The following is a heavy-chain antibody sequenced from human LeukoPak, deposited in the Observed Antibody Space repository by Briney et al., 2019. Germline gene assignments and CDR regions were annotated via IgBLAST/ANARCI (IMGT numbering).Heavy chain of an antibody. CDR3: ARADGTGGPYDY. CDR2: IYSGGST. V-gene: IGHV3-53*01. CDR1: GFTFDDYA. Sequence: GRSLRLSCAASGFTFDDYAMHWVRQAPGKELEWVSVIYSGGSTHYADSVKGRFTISRDNSKNTLFLQMNSLRAEDTAVYYCARADGTGGPYDYWGQGTLVTVSS. D-gene: IGHD3/OR15-3a*01. J-gene: IGHJ4*02.